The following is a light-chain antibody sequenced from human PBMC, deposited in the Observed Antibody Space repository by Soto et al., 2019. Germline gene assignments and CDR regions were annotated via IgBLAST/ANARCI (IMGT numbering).Light chain of an antibody. Sequence: QTVVTQPASVSGSPGQSITISCTGTSSDVGGYNYVSWYQRHPGKAPKLIIYDVSNRPSGVSNRFSGSKSGNTASLTISGLQAEDEADYYCSSYTSSTSYVFGTGTKLTVL. CDR1: SSDVGGYNY. CDR3: SSYTSSTSYV. CDR2: DVS. V-gene: IGLV2-14*01. J-gene: IGLJ1*01.